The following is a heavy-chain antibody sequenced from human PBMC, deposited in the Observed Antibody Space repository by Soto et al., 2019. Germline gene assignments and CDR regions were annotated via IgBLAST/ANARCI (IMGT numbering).Heavy chain of an antibody. CDR1: GIAFGGCG. J-gene: IGHJ2*01. D-gene: IGHD3-10*01. Sequence: QVQLVESGGGVVQPGKSLRLSCAASGIAFGGCGMFWVRQTPSKGLEWVAAISSDGSQKYYADSVKGRFTISRDNSKNTLYVQMNGLTTEDTAVYYCAKNIVRGHWYFDLWGRGTLVTVSS. CDR2: ISSDGSQK. CDR3: AKNIVRGHWYFDL. V-gene: IGHV3-30*18.